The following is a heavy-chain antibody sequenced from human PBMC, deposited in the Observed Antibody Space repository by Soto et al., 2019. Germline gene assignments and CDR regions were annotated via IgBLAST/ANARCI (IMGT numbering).Heavy chain of an antibody. CDR1: GGSISSSTYS. J-gene: IGHJ6*02. V-gene: IGHV4-39*01. D-gene: IGHD3-3*02. CDR2: INFSGTT. CDR3: ETLAVPPYSYAMHV. Sequence: SETLSLTCTVSGGSISSSTYSWGWIRQSPGKGLEWIASINFSGTTYHNPSLKSRVSISADTSKKQLSLKLSSVTAADTAVYYRETLAVPPYSYAMHVRCPATTLTVSS.